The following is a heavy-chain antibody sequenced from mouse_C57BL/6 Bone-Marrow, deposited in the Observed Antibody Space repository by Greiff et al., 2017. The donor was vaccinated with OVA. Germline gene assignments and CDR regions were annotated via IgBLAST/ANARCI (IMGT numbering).Heavy chain of an antibody. CDR2: ISYSGST. V-gene: IGHV3-8*01. CDR3: ARSSRRSPYAMDY. J-gene: IGHJ4*01. D-gene: IGHD1-1*01. CDR1: GYSITSDY. Sequence: EVQLVESGPGLAKPSQTLSLTCSVPGYSITSDYWNWIRKFPGNKLEYMGYISYSGSTYYNPSLKSRISITRDTSKNQYYLQLNSVTTEDTATYYCARSSRRSPYAMDYWGQGTSVTVSS.